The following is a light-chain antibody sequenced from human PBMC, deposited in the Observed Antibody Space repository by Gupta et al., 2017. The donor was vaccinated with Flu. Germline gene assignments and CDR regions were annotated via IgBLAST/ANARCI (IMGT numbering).Light chain of an antibody. Sequence: EIVMTQSPGTLSVSPGEGATLSCRAGQNIGNNVAWYQQTPGQAPRLLVYGASTRATGIPARFSGSGSGTEFTLSISSLQPEDFAIYYCQQYLRWPRTFGQGTKVDIK. J-gene: IGKJ1*01. CDR2: GAS. CDR1: QNIGNN. CDR3: QQYLRWPRT. V-gene: IGKV3-15*01.